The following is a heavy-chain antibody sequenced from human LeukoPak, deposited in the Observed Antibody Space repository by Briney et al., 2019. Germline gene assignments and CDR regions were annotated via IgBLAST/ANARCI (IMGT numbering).Heavy chain of an antibody. CDR1: GFTFSNYG. Sequence: GGSLRLSCAASGFTFSNYGMHWVRQAPGKGLEWVVVIWHDGNNKYYADSVKGRFTISRDNSKNTLYLQMNSLRAEDTAVYYCANNFVYWGQGPLVTVSS. V-gene: IGHV3-33*06. CDR3: ANNFVY. J-gene: IGHJ4*02. CDR2: IWHDGNNK.